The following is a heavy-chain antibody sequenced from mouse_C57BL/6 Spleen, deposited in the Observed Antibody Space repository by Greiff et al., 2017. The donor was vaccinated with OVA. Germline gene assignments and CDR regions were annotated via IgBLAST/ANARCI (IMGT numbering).Heavy chain of an antibody. CDR1: GFTFSSYA. CDR3: ARDEENGNYGGAMDY. CDR2: ISDGGSYT. V-gene: IGHV5-4*01. J-gene: IGHJ4*01. Sequence: EVMLVESGGGLVKPGGSLKLSCAASGFTFSSYAMSWVRQTPEKRLEWVATISDGGSYTYYPDNVKGRFTLSRDTAKNNLYLQMSHLTSEDTAMYYCARDEENGNYGGAMDYWGQGTSVTVSS. D-gene: IGHD2-1*01.